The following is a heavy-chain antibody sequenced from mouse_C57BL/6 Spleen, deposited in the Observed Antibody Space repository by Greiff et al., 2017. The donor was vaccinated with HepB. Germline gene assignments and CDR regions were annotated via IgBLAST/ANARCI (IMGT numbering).Heavy chain of an antibody. CDR3: ARDDAHYYGSSSWFAY. V-gene: IGHV5-4*01. CDR2: ISDGGSYT. CDR1: GFTFSSYA. Sequence: EVQLVESGGGLVKPGGSLKLSCAASGFTFSSYAMSWVRQTPEKRLEWVATISDGGSYTYYPDNVKGRFTISRDNAKNNLYLQMSHLKSEDTAMYYCARDDAHYYGSSSWFAYWGQGTLVTVSA. D-gene: IGHD1-1*01. J-gene: IGHJ3*01.